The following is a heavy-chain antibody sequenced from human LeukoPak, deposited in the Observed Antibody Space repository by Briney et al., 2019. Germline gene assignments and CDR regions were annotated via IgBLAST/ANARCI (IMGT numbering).Heavy chain of an antibody. CDR2: ISYDGSNK. Sequence: PGGSLRLSCAASGFTFSSYGMHWVRQAPGKGLEWVAVISYDGSNKYYADSVKGRFTISRDNSKNTLCLQMNSLRAEDTAVYYCAKDNDWWELLFDYWGQGTLVTLSS. V-gene: IGHV3-30*18. CDR3: AKDNDWWELLFDY. CDR1: GFTFSSYG. D-gene: IGHD1-26*01. J-gene: IGHJ4*02.